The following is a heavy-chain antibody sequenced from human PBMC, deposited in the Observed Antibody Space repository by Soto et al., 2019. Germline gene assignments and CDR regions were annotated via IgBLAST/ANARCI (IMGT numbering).Heavy chain of an antibody. J-gene: IGHJ4*02. D-gene: IGHD1-26*01. V-gene: IGHV4-39*01. CDR3: ARLKVGASDY. CDR2: IYYSGST. Sequence: PSETLSLTCTVSGGSISSSSYYWGWIRQPPGKGLEWIGSIYYSGSTYYNPSLKSRVTISVDTSKNQFSLKLSSVTAADTAVYYCARLKVGASDYWGQGTLVTVS. CDR1: GGSISSSSYY.